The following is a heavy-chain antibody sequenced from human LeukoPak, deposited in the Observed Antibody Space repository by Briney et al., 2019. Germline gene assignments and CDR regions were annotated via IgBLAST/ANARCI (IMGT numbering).Heavy chain of an antibody. D-gene: IGHD6-6*01. Sequence: GGSLRLSCAVSGFTFSNYAVHWVRQAPGKGLEWVSGISWNSGSIGYADSVKGRFTISRDNAKNSLYLQMNSLRAEDMALYYCARARTLGAFDIWGQGTMVTVSS. CDR1: GFTFSNYA. V-gene: IGHV3-9*03. CDR2: ISWNSGSI. CDR3: ARARTLGAFDI. J-gene: IGHJ3*02.